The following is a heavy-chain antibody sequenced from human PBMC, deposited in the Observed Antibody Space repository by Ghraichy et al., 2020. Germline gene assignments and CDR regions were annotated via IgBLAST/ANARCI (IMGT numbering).Heavy chain of an antibody. CDR3: AHSLSMYSSGWYPYYYYGMGV. J-gene: IGHJ6*02. V-gene: IGHV2-5*01. D-gene: IGHD6-19*01. CDR1: GFSLSTSGVG. CDR2: IYWNDDK. Sequence: SGPTLVKPTQTLTLTCTFSGFSLSTSGVGVGSIRQPPGKALEWLALIYWNDDKRYSPSLKSRLTITKDTSKNQVVLTTTNMDPVDTATYYCAHSLSMYSSGWYPYYYYGMGVWGQGTTVTVSS.